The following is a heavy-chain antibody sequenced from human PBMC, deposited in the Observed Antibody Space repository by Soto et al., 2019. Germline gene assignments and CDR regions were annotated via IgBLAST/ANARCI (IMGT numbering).Heavy chain of an antibody. CDR1: GGIVSSNSAA. CDR2: TYYRSKWYN. V-gene: IGHV6-1*01. D-gene: IGHD5-18*01. Sequence: SQTLSLTCAISGGIVSSNSAAWNWIRQSPSRGLEWLGRTYYRSKWYNDYAVSVKSRITINPDTSKNQFSLQLNSVTPEDTAVYYCARGESDSYGSLDWFDPWGQGTLVT. J-gene: IGHJ5*02. CDR3: ARGESDSYGSLDWFDP.